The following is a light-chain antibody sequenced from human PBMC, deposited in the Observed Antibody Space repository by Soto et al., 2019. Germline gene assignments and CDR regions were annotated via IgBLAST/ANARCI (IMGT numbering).Light chain of an antibody. CDR2: AAS. V-gene: IGKV1-39*01. CDR3: QQSFSTPRT. CDR1: QRISTY. Sequence: DIQMTQSPSSLFASVGDRVTLTCRASQRISTYLNWYQQKPGKAPNLLIYAASNLQNGVPSRFSGSGSGTDFTLTISSLQPEDFATYYCQQSFSTPRTFGQGTKVEIK. J-gene: IGKJ1*01.